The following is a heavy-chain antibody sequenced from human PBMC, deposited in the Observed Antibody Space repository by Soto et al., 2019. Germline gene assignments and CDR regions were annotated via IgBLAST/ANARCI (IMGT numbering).Heavy chain of an antibody. V-gene: IGHV1-46*01. D-gene: IGHD2-21*02. Sequence: ASVKVSCKASGYTFTTYYIHWVRQAPGQGLEWMGIINPSSGSAGYAQKFQVSVTMTRDTPTNTFYMELSSLRSDDTAVYYCARSIVVVTALDYWGQGTLVTVSS. CDR2: INPSSGSA. CDR3: ARSIVVVTALDY. CDR1: GYTFTTYY. J-gene: IGHJ4*02.